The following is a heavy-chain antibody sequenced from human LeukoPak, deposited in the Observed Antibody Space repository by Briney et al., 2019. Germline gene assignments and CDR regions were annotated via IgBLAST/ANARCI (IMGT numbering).Heavy chain of an antibody. J-gene: IGHJ4*02. D-gene: IGHD6-19*01. V-gene: IGHV3-20*04. CDR1: GFTFDDYG. Sequence: PGGSLRLSCAASGFTFDDYGMSWVRHAPGKGLGWVSGINWNGGSTGYADSVKGRFTISRDNAKNSPYLQMNSLRAEDTALYYCARGRGVAVAGKEDYWGQGTLVTVSS. CDR2: INWNGGST. CDR3: ARGRGVAVAGKEDY.